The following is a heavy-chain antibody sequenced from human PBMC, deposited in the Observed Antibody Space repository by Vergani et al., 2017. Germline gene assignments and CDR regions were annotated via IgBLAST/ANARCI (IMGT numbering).Heavy chain of an antibody. D-gene: IGHD4-17*01. CDR3: ARIRLDYGDYVLLEYFDL. J-gene: IGHJ2*01. Sequence: EVQLVESGGGLVKPGGSLRLSCAASGFTFSSYSMNWVRQAPGKGLEWVSSISSSSSYIYYADSVKGRFTISKDTSKSQVVLTMTNMDPVDTATYYCARIRLDYGDYVLLEYFDLWGRGTLVTVSS. CDR2: ISSSSSYI. V-gene: IGHV3-21*03. CDR1: GFTFSSYS.